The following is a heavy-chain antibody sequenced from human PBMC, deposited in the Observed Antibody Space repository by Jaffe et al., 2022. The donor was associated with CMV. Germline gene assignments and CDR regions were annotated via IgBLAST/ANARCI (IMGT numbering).Heavy chain of an antibody. CDR1: GGSISSYY. J-gene: IGHJ3*02. CDR2: IYYSGST. V-gene: IGHV4-59*08. Sequence: QVQLQESGPGLVKPSETLSLTCTVSGGSISSYYWSWIRQPPGKGLEWIGYIYYSGSTNYNPSLKSRVTISVDTSKNQFSLKLSSVTAADTAVYYCARHLRLDAFDIWGQGTMVTVSS. CDR3: ARHLRLDAFDI.